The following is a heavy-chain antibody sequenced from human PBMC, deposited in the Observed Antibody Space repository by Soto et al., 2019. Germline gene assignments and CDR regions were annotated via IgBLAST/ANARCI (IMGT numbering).Heavy chain of an antibody. Sequence: EVQLVESGGGLVQPGGSLRLSCAASGFTFSSYWMSWVRQAPGKGLEWVANIKQDGSEKYYVDSVKGRFTISRDNAKHSLYLQMNSLRAEDTDVYYCARGIYYDSRAPLCYWGQGTLVTVSS. D-gene: IGHD3-22*01. V-gene: IGHV3-7*03. CDR2: IKQDGSEK. J-gene: IGHJ4*02. CDR1: GFTFSSYW. CDR3: ARGIYYDSRAPLCY.